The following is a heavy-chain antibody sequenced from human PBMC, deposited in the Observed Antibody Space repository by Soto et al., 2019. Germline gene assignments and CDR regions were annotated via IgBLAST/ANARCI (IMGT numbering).Heavy chain of an antibody. CDR2: INHSGST. CDR3: ARERVEVTGRNFDY. Sequence: QVQLQQWGAGLLKPSETLSLTCAVYGGSFSGYYWTWIRQPPGKGLEWIGEINHSGSTKYNPSLKSRVTMSVDTSNNQFSLKLNSVTAADTAVYYCARERVEVTGRNFDYWGQGTLVTVSS. D-gene: IGHD2-21*02. CDR1: GGSFSGYY. J-gene: IGHJ4*02. V-gene: IGHV4-34*01.